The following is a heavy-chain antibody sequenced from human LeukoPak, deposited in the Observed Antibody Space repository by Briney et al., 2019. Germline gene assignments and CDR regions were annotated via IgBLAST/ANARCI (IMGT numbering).Heavy chain of an antibody. CDR1: GYTFISYC. V-gene: IGHV1-18*01. CDR2: ISTYNGDT. J-gene: IGHJ5*02. Sequence: GASVKVSCKTSGYTFISYCINWVRQAPGQGLEWMGWISTYNGDTKYAQKLQGRVTMTTDTSTSTAYMELSSLTSDDTAVYYCVRGKLPDDTLPGPWGQGTLVTVSS. CDR3: VRGKLPDDTLPGP. D-gene: IGHD3-9*01.